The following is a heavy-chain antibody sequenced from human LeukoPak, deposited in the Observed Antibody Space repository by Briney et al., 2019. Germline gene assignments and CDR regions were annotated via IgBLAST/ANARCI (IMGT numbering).Heavy chain of an antibody. V-gene: IGHV4-39*01. D-gene: IGHD6-6*01. CDR2: IYYSGST. CDR3: ARGAYTSSRFDP. J-gene: IGHJ5*02. CDR1: GGSLSSGTYY. Sequence: PSETLSLTCTVSGGSLSSGTYYWGWIRQPPGKGLEWLGSIYYSGSTYYTPSLKSRVTISVNTSRNQFSLKLNSVTAADTAMYYCARGAYTSSRFDPWGQGTLVTVSS.